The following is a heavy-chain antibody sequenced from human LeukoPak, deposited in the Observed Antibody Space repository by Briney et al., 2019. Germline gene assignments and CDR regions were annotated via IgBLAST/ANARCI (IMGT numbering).Heavy chain of an antibody. CDR3: ARGRYSGYDPQTDY. V-gene: IGHV4-31*03. Sequence: PSQTLSLTCTVSGGSISSGGYYWSWIRQHPGKGLEWIGFIYPSGSTYFNPSLKSRLTMSVDTSKNHFSLKLSSVTAADTAVYYCARGRYSGYDPQTDYWGQGSLVTVSS. CDR1: GGSISSGGYY. CDR2: IYPSGST. D-gene: IGHD5-12*01. J-gene: IGHJ4*02.